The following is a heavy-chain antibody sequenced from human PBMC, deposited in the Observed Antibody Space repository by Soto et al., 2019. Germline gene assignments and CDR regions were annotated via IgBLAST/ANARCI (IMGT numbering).Heavy chain of an antibody. Sequence: EVQLLESGGGLVQPGGSLRLSCAASGFTFSSYAMSWVRQAPGKGLEWVSAISGSGGSTYYADSVKGRFTISRDNSKNTLYLQMNSLRAEDTAVYYCPKLGGRPYYFDYWGQGTLVTVSS. CDR1: GFTFSSYA. CDR3: PKLGGRPYYFDY. J-gene: IGHJ4*02. V-gene: IGHV3-23*01. D-gene: IGHD3-3*01. CDR2: ISGSGGST.